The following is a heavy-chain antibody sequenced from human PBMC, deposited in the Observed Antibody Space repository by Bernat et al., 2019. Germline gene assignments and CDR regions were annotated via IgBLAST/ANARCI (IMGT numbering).Heavy chain of an antibody. Sequence: EVQLLESGGGLVQPGGSLRLSCAASGFTFSSYAMSWVRQAPGKGLDWVSAISGSGGSTNYADPVKGRFTTARDNSKNTLYLQMNSLRAEDTAVYYCAKVWVPVTTPLYYFDYWGQGTLVTVSS. CDR1: GFTFSSYA. V-gene: IGHV3-23*01. CDR3: AKVWVPVTTPLYYFDY. CDR2: ISGSGGST. D-gene: IGHD4-17*01. J-gene: IGHJ4*02.